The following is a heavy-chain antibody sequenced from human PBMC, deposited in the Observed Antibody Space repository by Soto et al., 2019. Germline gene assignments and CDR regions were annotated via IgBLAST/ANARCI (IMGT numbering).Heavy chain of an antibody. D-gene: IGHD3-22*01. Sequence: PSETLSLTCTVSGASISGYYWSWIRKSAGKGLEWIGRIYATGTTDYNHSLKSRVMMSVDTSKNQFSLKLSSVTAADTAVYYCARDAVVISHYYGMDVWGQGTTVTVSS. CDR3: ARDAVVISHYYGMDV. CDR1: GASISGYY. V-gene: IGHV4-4*07. J-gene: IGHJ6*02. CDR2: IYATGTT.